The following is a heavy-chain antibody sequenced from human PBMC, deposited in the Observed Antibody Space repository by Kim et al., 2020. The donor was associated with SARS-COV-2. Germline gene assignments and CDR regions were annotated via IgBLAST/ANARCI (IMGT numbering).Heavy chain of an antibody. CDR2: ISGSGGST. V-gene: IGHV3-23*01. Sequence: GGSLRLSCAASGFTFSSYAMSWVRQAPGKGLEWVSAISGSGGSTYYADSVKGRFTISRDNSKNTLYLQMNSLRAEDTAVYYCAGYYYGSGSYYDLPLDYWGQGTLVTVSS. J-gene: IGHJ4*02. D-gene: IGHD3-10*01. CDR3: AGYYYGSGSYYDLPLDY. CDR1: GFTFSSYA.